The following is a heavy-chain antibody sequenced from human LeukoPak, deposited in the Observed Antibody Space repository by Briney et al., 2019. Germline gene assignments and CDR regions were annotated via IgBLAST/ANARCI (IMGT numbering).Heavy chain of an antibody. V-gene: IGHV4-59*01. Sequence: SETLSLTCTVSGGSISTYYWSWIRQSPGKGLEWISYIYFSGATNYNPSLKSRVTISVDTSKNQFSLKLSSVTAADTAVYYCAREDPQTKVPEGLDVWGQGTTVTVSS. D-gene: IGHD4/OR15-4a*01. CDR3: AREDPQTKVPEGLDV. CDR1: GGSISTYY. CDR2: IYFSGAT. J-gene: IGHJ6*02.